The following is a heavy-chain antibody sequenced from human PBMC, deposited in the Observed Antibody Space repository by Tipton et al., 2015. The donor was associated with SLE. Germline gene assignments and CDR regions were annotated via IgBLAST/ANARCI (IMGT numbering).Heavy chain of an antibody. CDR1: GFTFSSYW. V-gene: IGHV3-74*01. CDR2: IKSDGSTT. D-gene: IGHD3-16*02. J-gene: IGHJ3*02. CDR3: VRWLEVSAFDI. Sequence: LRLSCAASGFTFSSYWMHWVRQAPGKGLVWVSCIKSDGSTTSHADSVKGRFTISRDNAKNMLYLQMNSLRAEDTAVYCCVRWLEVSAFDIWGQGTMVTVSS.